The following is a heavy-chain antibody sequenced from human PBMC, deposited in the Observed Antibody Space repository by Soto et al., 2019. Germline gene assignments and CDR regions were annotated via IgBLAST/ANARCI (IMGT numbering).Heavy chain of an antibody. CDR2: FDPEDGET. J-gene: IGHJ6*03. D-gene: IGHD4-17*01. CDR3: ATWDTVTGYYYMDV. CDR1: GYTFTSYY. V-gene: IGHV1-24*01. Sequence: ASVKVSCNASGYTFTSYYMHWVRQAPGKGLEWMGRFDPEDGETIYAQKFQGRVTMTEDTSTDTAYMELSSLRSEDTAVYYCATWDTVTGYYYMDVWGKGTTVTVSS.